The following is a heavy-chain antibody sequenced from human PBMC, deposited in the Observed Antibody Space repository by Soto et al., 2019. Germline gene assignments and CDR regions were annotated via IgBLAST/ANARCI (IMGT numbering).Heavy chain of an antibody. D-gene: IGHD3-3*01. J-gene: IGHJ6*01. V-gene: IGHV5-51*01. CDR2: IYPGDSDT. CDR1: GCSLTSYL. Sequence: RESLKISCKGSGCSLTSYLIGWVRQMPGKGLEWMGIIYPGDSDTRYSPSFQGQVTISADKSISTAYLQWSSLKASDTAMYYCARQGFFGVVTYPGHYCSFLAVRVKGTTVPVS. CDR3: ARQGFFGVVTYPGHYCSFLAV.